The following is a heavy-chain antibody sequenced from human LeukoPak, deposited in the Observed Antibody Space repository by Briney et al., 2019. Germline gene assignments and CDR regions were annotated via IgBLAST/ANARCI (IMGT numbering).Heavy chain of an antibody. J-gene: IGHJ4*02. CDR3: ATITIFGVV. Sequence: GASVKVSCKASGYTFTGYYMHWVRQAPGKGLEWMGGFDPEDGETIYAQKFQGRVTMTEDTSTDTAYMELSSLRSEDTAVYYCATITIFGVVWGQGTLVTVSS. CDR1: GYTFTGYY. D-gene: IGHD3-3*01. V-gene: IGHV1-24*01. CDR2: FDPEDGET.